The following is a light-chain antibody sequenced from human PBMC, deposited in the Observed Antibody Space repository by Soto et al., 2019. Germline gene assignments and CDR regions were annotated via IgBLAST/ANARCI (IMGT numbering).Light chain of an antibody. CDR3: QQYGSSPCGT. CDR1: QSVSSSY. V-gene: IGKV3-20*01. CDR2: GAS. Sequence: EIVLTQSPGALSLSPGERATLSCRASQSVSSSYLAWCQQKPGQAPRLLIYGASSRATGIPDRFSGSGSGTDFTLTISRLEPEDFAVYYCQQYGSSPCGTFGQGTKVDIK. J-gene: IGKJ1*01.